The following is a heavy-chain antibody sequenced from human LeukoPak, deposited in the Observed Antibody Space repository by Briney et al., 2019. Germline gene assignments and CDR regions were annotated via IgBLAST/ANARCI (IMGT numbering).Heavy chain of an antibody. V-gene: IGHV4-39*01. CDR1: GGSISSSSYY. D-gene: IGHD3-3*01. Sequence: SETLSLTCTVSGGSISSSSYYWGWIRQPPGKGLEWTGSIYYSGSTYYNPSLKSRVTISVDTSKNQFSLKLSSVTAADTAVYYCARHRTSRDYYDFWSGYTMGGAFDIWGQGTMVTVSS. CDR3: ARHRTSRDYYDFWSGYTMGGAFDI. CDR2: IYYSGST. J-gene: IGHJ3*02.